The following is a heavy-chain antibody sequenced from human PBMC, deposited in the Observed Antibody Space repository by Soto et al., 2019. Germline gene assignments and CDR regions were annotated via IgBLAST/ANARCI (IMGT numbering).Heavy chain of an antibody. CDR2: IYYSGST. CDR1: GDSVSSSSYY. V-gene: IGHV4-39*01. CDR3: ARSADDFWSGYYHYYGMDV. D-gene: IGHD3-3*01. Sequence: PSETLSLTCSVSGDSVSSSSYYWGWIRQPPGKGLEWIGSIYYSGSTYYNPSLKSRVTISVDTSKNQFSLKLSSVTAADTAVYYCARSADDFWSGYYHYYGMDVWGQGTTVTVSS. J-gene: IGHJ6*02.